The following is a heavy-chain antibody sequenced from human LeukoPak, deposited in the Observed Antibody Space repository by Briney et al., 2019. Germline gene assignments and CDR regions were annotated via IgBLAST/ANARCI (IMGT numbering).Heavy chain of an antibody. V-gene: IGHV4-39*01. J-gene: IGHJ4*02. CDR1: GGSISSSSYY. D-gene: IGHD4-23*01. Sequence: SETLSLTCTVFGGSISSSSYYWGWIRQPPGKGLEWIGSIYYSGSTYYNPSLKSRVTISVDTSKNQFSLKLSSVTAADTAVYYCARGHGGNSGFDYWGQGTLVTVSS. CDR3: ARGHGGNSGFDY. CDR2: IYYSGST.